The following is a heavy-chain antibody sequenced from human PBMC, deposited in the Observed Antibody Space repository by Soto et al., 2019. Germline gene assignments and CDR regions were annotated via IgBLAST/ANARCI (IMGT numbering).Heavy chain of an antibody. J-gene: IGHJ3*02. CDR3: AKSASVAENLDVFDI. CDR1: GGSISSSSYY. D-gene: IGHD2-15*01. CDR2: VYYSGST. Sequence: SETLSLTCTVSGGSISSSSYYWGWIRQPPGKGLEWIGSVYYSGSTHYNPSLKSRVTISVDTSKSHYSLRLRSVTAADTAVYYCAKSASVAENLDVFDIWGQGTMVTVSS. V-gene: IGHV4-39*02.